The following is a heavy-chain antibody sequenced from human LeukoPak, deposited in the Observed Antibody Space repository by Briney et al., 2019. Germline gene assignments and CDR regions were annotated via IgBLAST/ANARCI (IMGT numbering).Heavy chain of an antibody. CDR3: ASSVGYYYDSSGYYSRWFDP. CDR1: GYTFTSYD. CDR2: MNPNSGNT. J-gene: IGHJ5*02. Sequence: ASVKVSCKASGYTFTSYDINWVRQATGQGLEWMGWMNPNSGNTGYAQKFQGRVTMTRNTSISTAYMELSSLRSEDTAVYYCASSVGYYYDSSGYYSRWFDPWGQGTLVTVSS. V-gene: IGHV1-8*01. D-gene: IGHD3-22*01.